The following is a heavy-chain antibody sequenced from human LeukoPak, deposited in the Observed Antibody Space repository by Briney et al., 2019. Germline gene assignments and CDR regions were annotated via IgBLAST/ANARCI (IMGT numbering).Heavy chain of an antibody. D-gene: IGHD3-22*01. CDR3: AKDLSSAITSALVLDV. V-gene: IGHV3-9*01. Sequence: PGGSLRLSCAASGFTFSSYWMHWARHTPGKGLEWVAGITWNRDNIGYGDSVKGRFTISRDNVKNVLYLQMNSLRPEDTALYYCAKDLSSAITSALVLDVWGQGTTVTVS. CDR1: GFTFSSYW. J-gene: IGHJ6*02. CDR2: ITWNRDNI.